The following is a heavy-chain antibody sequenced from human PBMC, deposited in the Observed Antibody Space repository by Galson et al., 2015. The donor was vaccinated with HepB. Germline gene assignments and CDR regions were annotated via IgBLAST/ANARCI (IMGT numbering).Heavy chain of an antibody. D-gene: IGHD3-10*01. Sequence: ETLSLTCTVSGGSISSSSYYWGWIRQPPGKGLEWIGSIYYSGSTYYNPSLKSRVTISVDTSKNQFSLKLSSVTAADTAVYYCARAYVPYYYGSGIYAEYFHHWGQGTLVTVSS. J-gene: IGHJ1*01. V-gene: IGHV4-39*01. CDR2: IYYSGST. CDR1: GGSISSSSYY. CDR3: ARAYVPYYYGSGIYAEYFHH.